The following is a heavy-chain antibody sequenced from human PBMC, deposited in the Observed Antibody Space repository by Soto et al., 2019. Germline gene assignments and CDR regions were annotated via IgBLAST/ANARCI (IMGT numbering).Heavy chain of an antibody. CDR2: ITSDGDNT. Sequence: EVQLVESGGGLVQPGGSLRLSCAASGFTFSSYWMHWVRQAPGKGLVWVSRITSDGDNTIYADFVKGRFTISRDNAKNTLYLQMNSVRAEDTAVYYGARMPVEDYYGMDVWGQGTSVTVSS. CDR1: GFTFSSYW. D-gene: IGHD2-2*01. V-gene: IGHV3-74*01. J-gene: IGHJ6*02. CDR3: ARMPVEDYYGMDV.